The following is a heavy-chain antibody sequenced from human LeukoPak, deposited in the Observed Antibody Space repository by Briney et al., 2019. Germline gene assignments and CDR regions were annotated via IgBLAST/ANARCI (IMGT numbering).Heavy chain of an antibody. V-gene: IGHV3-23*01. CDR1: GFAFSSYA. D-gene: IGHD3-16*01. CDR2: ISGSAGST. CDR3: VKGDDYVWGSCYFDY. Sequence: GGSLRLSCAASGFAFSSYAMTWVRQAPGKGLEWVSLISGSAGSTYYADSVKGRFTISRDNSKNTLYLQMSSLRAEDTAVYYCVKGDDYVWGSCYFDYWGQGTLVTVSS. J-gene: IGHJ4*02.